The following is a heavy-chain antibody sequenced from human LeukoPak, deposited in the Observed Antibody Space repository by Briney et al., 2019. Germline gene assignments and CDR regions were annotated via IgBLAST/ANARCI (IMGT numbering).Heavy chain of an antibody. CDR1: GGSISGYY. V-gene: IGHV4-4*07. D-gene: IGHD7-27*01. J-gene: IGHJ3*02. CDR2: IYTSGST. Sequence: KSSETLSLTCTVSGGSISGYYWSWIRQPAGKGLEWIGRIYTSGSTNYNPSLKSRVTISVDTSKNQFSLKLSSVTAADTAVYYCARDDTGKDAFDIWGQGTMVTVSS. CDR3: ARDDTGKDAFDI.